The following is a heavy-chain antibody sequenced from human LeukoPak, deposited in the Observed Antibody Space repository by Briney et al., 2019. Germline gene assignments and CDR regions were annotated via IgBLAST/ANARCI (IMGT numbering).Heavy chain of an antibody. CDR3: ARAEDSSSWRHWYFDL. CDR1: GGTFSSYA. J-gene: IGHJ2*01. D-gene: IGHD6-13*01. Sequence: ASVKVSCKASGGTFSSYAISWVQQAPGQGLEWMGRIIPILGIANYAQKFQGRVTITADKSTSTAYMELSSLRSEDTAVYYRARAEDSSSWRHWYFDLWGRGTLVTVSS. CDR2: IIPILGIA. V-gene: IGHV1-69*04.